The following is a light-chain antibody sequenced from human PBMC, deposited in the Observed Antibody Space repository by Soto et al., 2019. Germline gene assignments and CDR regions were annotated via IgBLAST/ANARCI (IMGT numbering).Light chain of an antibody. V-gene: IGKV2-30*01. Sequence: DVVMTQSPLSLPVTLGQPASISCRSSQSLAYSDGNTYLNWFQQRPGQSPRRLIYKVSTRDSGVPARYDGSGSVTDFTLKISRVEAEDVGVYYCMQGTHWPRYTFGQGTKLHIK. CDR1: QSLAYSDGNTY. CDR3: MQGTHWPRYT. CDR2: KVS. J-gene: IGKJ2*01.